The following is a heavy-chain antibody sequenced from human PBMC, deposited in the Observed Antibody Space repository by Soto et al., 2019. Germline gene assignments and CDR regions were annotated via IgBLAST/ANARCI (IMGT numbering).Heavy chain of an antibody. J-gene: IGHJ5*02. CDR3: AREGTAPANHEGNWFDP. Sequence: GASVKVSCKASGYTFTAYYMHWVRQAPGQGLEWMGRINPNSGGSNYAQKFQGRVTMTRDTSINTGHMELNRLICDDTAIYYCAREGTAPANHEGNWFDPWGKGTLVTVSS. CDR2: INPNSGGS. V-gene: IGHV1-2*06. CDR1: GYTFTAYY. D-gene: IGHD5-18*01.